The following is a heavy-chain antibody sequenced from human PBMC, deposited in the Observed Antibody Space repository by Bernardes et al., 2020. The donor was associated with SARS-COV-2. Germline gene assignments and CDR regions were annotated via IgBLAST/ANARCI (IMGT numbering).Heavy chain of an antibody. Sequence: SGPTLVKPTPTLTLTCSFSGFLLRTTGLGVGWIRQPPGKALDWLAVIYWNDVKRYSPYLKNRVTISKDTSKNQVFLVMTTVDPMDTGTYYCAQTTKGYYEAFDYWGQGALVTVSS. CDR1: GFLLRTTGLG. J-gene: IGHJ4*01. CDR2: IYWNDVK. D-gene: IGHD3-22*01. V-gene: IGHV2-5*01. CDR3: AQTTKGYYEAFDY.